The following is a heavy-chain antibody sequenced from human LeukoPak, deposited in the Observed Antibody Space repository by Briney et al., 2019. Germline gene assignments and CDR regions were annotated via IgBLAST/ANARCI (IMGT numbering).Heavy chain of an antibody. D-gene: IGHD2-2*02. CDR3: AREDCSSTSCYTSIDY. J-gene: IGHJ4*02. Sequence: GGSLRLSCAASGFTFSSYSMNWVRQAPGKGLEWVSSISSSSSYIYYADSVKGRLTISRDNAKNSLYLQMNSLRAEDTAVYYCAREDCSSTSCYTSIDYWGQGTLVTVSS. CDR1: GFTFSSYS. V-gene: IGHV3-21*01. CDR2: ISSSSSYI.